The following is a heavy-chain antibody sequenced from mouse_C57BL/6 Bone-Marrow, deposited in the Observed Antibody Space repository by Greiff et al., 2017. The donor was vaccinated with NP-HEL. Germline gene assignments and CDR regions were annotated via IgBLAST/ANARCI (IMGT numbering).Heavy chain of an antibody. CDR3: ARRGSH. J-gene: IGHJ4*01. CDR1: GYAFSSSW. V-gene: IGHV1-82*01. Sequence: VKLQESGPELVKPGASVKISCKASGYAFSSSWMNWVKQRPGKGLEWIGRIYPGDGDTNYNGKFKGKATLTADKSSSTAYMQLSSLTSEDSAVYFCARRGSHWGQGTSVTVSS. D-gene: IGHD6-1*01. CDR2: IYPGDGDT.